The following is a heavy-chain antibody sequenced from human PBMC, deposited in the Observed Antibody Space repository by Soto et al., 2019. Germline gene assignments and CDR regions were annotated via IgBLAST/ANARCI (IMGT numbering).Heavy chain of an antibody. CDR3: ARARRGSGSYYYYYYMDV. Sequence: GGSLRLSCAASGFTFSSYGMHWVRQAPGKGLEWVAVIWYDGSNKYYADSVKGRFTISRDNSKNTLYLQMNSLRAEDTAVYYCARARRGSGSYYYYYYMDVWGKGTTVTVSS. CDR1: GFTFSSYG. D-gene: IGHD3-10*01. CDR2: IWYDGSNK. J-gene: IGHJ6*03. V-gene: IGHV3-33*01.